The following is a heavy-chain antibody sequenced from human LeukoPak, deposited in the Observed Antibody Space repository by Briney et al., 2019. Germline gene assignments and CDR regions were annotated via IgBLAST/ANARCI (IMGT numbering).Heavy chain of an antibody. J-gene: IGHJ4*02. CDR1: GGSISSSSYY. V-gene: IGHV4-39*07. CDR2: IYYSGST. D-gene: IGHD3-22*01. Sequence: PSETPSLTCTVSGGSISSSSYYWGWIRQPPGKGLEWIGSIYYSGSTYYNPSLKSRVTISVDTSKNQFSLKLSSVTAADTAVYYCARDQQYYYDSSSSGDFDYWGQGTLVTVSS. CDR3: ARDQQYYYDSSSSGDFDY.